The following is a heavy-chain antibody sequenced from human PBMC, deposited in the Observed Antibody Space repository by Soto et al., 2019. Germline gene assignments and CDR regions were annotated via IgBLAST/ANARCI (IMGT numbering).Heavy chain of an antibody. D-gene: IGHD6-13*01. CDR2: INPSGGST. J-gene: IGHJ6*02. CDR3: ARGWGAAAGTSPDYYYYYGMDV. V-gene: IGHV1-46*01. CDR1: GYTFTSYD. Sequence: ASVKVSCKASGYTFTSYDINWVRQATGQGLEWMGIINPSGGSTSYAQKFQGRVTMTRDTSTSTVYMELSSLRSEDTAVYYCARGWGAAAGTSPDYYYYYGMDVWGQGTTVTVSS.